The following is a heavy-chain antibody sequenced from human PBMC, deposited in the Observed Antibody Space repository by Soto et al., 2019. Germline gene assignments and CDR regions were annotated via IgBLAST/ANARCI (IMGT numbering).Heavy chain of an antibody. CDR3: ARDLDGSGSYYTDY. Sequence: VASGKVSCKASGYMFVTYGINWVRHAPGQGLQWMGWISAYNGTTKYAQNLQGRVSMSTDASTSRAHMEMRSRTSDDTAVYYCARDLDGSGSYYTDYCRPGTLVTVSS. D-gene: IGHD3-10*01. CDR2: ISAYNGTT. J-gene: IGHJ4*02. CDR1: GYMFVTYG. V-gene: IGHV1-18*01.